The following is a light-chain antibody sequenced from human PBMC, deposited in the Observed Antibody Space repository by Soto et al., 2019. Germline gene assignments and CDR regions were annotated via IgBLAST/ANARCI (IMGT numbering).Light chain of an antibody. CDR2: GAS. CDR1: QSVRNNY. Sequence: EIVLTQSPGTLSLSPGERATLSCTASQSVRNNYLAWYQQKPGQAPRLLINGASSRATGIPDRFSGSGSGTDFTLTITRLEPEDFAVYYCQQYSSSPDTFGGGTKVEVK. J-gene: IGKJ4*01. V-gene: IGKV3-20*01. CDR3: QQYSSSPDT.